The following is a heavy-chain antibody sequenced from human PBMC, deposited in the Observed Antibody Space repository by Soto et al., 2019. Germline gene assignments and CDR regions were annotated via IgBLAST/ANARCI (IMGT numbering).Heavy chain of an antibody. V-gene: IGHV4-31*03. D-gene: IGHD3-16*01. CDR1: GGSISSGGYY. CDR3: ARDLGETTGDDAFDI. CDR2: IYYSGST. Sequence: SETLSLTCTVSGGSISSGGYYWSWIRQHPGKGLEWIGYIYYSGSTYYNPSLKSRVTISVDTSKNQFSLKLSSVTAADTAVYYCARDLGETTGDDAFDIWGQGTMVTVSS. J-gene: IGHJ3*02.